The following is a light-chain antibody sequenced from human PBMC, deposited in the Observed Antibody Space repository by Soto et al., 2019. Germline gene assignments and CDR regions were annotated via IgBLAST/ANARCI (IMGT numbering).Light chain of an antibody. CDR2: DVS. CDR1: SSGYNY. Sequence: QSALTQPASVSGSPGQSITISCTGISSGYNYVSWYKQNPGKAPKLIVYDVSNRPSGVSNRFSGSKSGNTASLTISGLQAEDEAEYYCSSYTSSSTVVFGGGTKVTVL. J-gene: IGLJ2*01. V-gene: IGLV2-14*01. CDR3: SSYTSSSTVV.